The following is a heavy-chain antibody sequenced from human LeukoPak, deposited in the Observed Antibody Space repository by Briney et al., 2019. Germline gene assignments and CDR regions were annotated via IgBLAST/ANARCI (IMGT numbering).Heavy chain of an antibody. Sequence: SETLSLTCTVSGGSISSYYWSWIRQPPGKGLEWIGYIYYSGSTNYNPSLKSRVTISVDTSKNQFSLKLSSVTAADTAVYYCARDRGYSVEGYYFDYWGQGTLVTVSS. J-gene: IGHJ4*02. D-gene: IGHD5-18*01. V-gene: IGHV4-59*01. CDR1: GGSISSYY. CDR3: ARDRGYSVEGYYFDY. CDR2: IYYSGST.